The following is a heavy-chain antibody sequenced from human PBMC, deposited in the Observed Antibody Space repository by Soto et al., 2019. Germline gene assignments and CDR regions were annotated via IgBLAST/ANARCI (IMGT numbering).Heavy chain of an antibody. CDR3: ARDHPTTGMDV. CDR1: GGTFSSYA. J-gene: IGHJ6*02. CDR2: IIPISGTA. V-gene: IGHV1-69*12. D-gene: IGHD4-4*01. Sequence: QVQLVQSGAEVKKPGSSVKVSCKASGGTFSSYAISWVRQAPGQGLEWMGLIIPISGTANYAQEFQGRATNTADESTSTAYMELSSLRSDDTAGYYCARDHPTTGMDVWGQGTTVTVSS.